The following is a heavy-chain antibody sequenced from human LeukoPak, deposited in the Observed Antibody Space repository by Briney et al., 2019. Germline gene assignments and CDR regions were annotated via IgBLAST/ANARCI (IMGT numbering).Heavy chain of an antibody. CDR1: GYSFTSYI. J-gene: IGHJ5*02. V-gene: IGHV1-18*01. D-gene: IGHD5-12*01. CDR2: ISTYNGNT. CDR3: ARDSTPIHSGYTTELNWFDP. Sequence: ASVNVSCKTSGYSFTSYIISWVRQAPGQGLEWMGWISTYNGNTNYAQNFQGRVTLTTETSATTAYMELRNLRSDDTAVYYCARDSTPIHSGYTTELNWFDPWGQGTLVTVSS.